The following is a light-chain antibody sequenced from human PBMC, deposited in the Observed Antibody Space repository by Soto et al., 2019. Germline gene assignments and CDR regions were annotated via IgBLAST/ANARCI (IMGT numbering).Light chain of an antibody. CDR3: QQYYSFPWT. Sequence: DIQMTQSPSSLSASVGDRVTITCRASQSISSYLNWYQQKPGKAPKLLIYAASSLQSGVPSRFSGSGSGTDFTLTIGSPQPEDFATYYCQQYYSFPWTFGQGTKVDIK. V-gene: IGKV1-39*01. CDR1: QSISSY. J-gene: IGKJ1*01. CDR2: AAS.